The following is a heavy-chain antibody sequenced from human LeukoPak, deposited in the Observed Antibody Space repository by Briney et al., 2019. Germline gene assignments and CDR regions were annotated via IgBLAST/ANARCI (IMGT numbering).Heavy chain of an antibody. CDR2: IYSGGST. CDR3: AKEGETTVTIYYYYGMDV. D-gene: IGHD4-17*01. CDR1: GFTVSTNY. Sequence: GGSLRLSCAASGFTVSTNYMTWVRQAPGKGLEWVAVIYSGGSTCYADSVKGRFTISRDSSKNTLYFQMNSLKAEDTAVYYYAKEGETTVTIYYYYGMDVWGQGTTVTVSS. J-gene: IGHJ6*02. V-gene: IGHV3-53*01.